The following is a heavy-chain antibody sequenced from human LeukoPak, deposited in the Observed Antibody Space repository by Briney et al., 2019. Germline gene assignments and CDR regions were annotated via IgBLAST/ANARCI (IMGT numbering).Heavy chain of an antibody. CDR1: GGSISSGDYY. J-gene: IGHJ5*02. Sequence: SQTLSLTCTVSGGSISSGDYYWGWIRQPPGKGLEWIGSIYYSGSTYYNPSLKSRVTISVDTSKNQFSLNLSSVTAADTAVYYCARVWDFWSGYPYWFDPWGQGTLVTVSS. CDR2: IYYSGST. CDR3: ARVWDFWSGYPYWFDP. V-gene: IGHV4-39*07. D-gene: IGHD3-3*01.